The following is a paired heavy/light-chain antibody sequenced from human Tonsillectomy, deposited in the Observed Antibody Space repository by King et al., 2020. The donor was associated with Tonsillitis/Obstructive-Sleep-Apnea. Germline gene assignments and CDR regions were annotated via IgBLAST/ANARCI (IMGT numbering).Light chain of an antibody. V-gene: IGLV1-40*01. CDR3: QSYDTNLSGSGV. CDR1: SSNIGAGFA. CDR2: GNS. Sequence: QSVLTQPPSVSGTPGQRVTISCTGSSSNIGAGFAVHWYQQLPGTAPRLLIYGNSNRPSGVPDRFSGSKSGTSASLAITGLQPEDEADYYCQSYDTNLSGSGVFGTGTKVTVL. J-gene: IGLJ1*01.
Heavy chain of an antibody. D-gene: IGHD6-19*01. CDR1: GGSFSGYY. V-gene: IGHV4-34*01. CDR2: IDYGGST. J-gene: IGHJ4*02. CDR3: ARGSVEKGWAFDY. Sequence: QVQVQQWGAGLLKASETLSLTCGVYGGSFSGYYWSWIRQTPGKGLEWIGEIDYGGSTNNNPSLKSRVTISRDTSRNQFSLKLNSVTAADTAVYYCARGSVEKGWAFDYWGQGTLVTVSS.